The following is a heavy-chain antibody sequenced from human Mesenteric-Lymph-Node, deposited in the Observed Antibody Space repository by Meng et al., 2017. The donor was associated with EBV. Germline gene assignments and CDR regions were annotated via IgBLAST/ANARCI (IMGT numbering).Heavy chain of an antibody. CDR2: IYYSGGV. CDR1: GGPISSSNYY. V-gene: IGHV4-39*01. D-gene: IGHD3-16*01. J-gene: IGHJ4*02. CDR3: ARHREGGGFEPIDY. Sequence: LPLEDPGPGLCKPWVTRYLPGIVAGGPISSSNYYWGWIRQPPGKGLEWIGSIYYSGGVYYNLSLKSRATVSVDTSKNQFSLRLSSVTAADTAVYYCARHREGGGFEPIDYWGQGTLVTVSS.